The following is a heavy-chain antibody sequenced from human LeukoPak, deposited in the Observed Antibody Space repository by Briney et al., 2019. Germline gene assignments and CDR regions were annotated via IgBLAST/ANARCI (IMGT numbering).Heavy chain of an antibody. J-gene: IGHJ3*02. Sequence: GGSLRLSCAASGFTFSSYSMNWVRQAPGKGLEWVSCISSSSSTIYYADSVKGRFTISRDNAKNSLYLQMNSLRAEDTAVYYCARDAYCSGGSCYSDAFDIWGQGTMVTVSS. V-gene: IGHV3-48*04. D-gene: IGHD2-15*01. CDR2: ISSSSSTI. CDR3: ARDAYCSGGSCYSDAFDI. CDR1: GFTFSSYS.